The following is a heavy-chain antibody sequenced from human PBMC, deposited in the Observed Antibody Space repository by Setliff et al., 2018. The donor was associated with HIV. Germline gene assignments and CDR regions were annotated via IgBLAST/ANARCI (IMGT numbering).Heavy chain of an antibody. CDR2: ISSGSRTI. CDR3: TTGEILPHFPY. Sequence: GGSLRLSCAASGFTFSTYSMTWVRQAPGKGLEWVSYISSGSRTIYYADSVKGRFTISRDNTRKSVYLEMNGLRAEDTAVYYCTTGEILPHFPYWGQGTLVTVSS. V-gene: IGHV3-48*04. D-gene: IGHD3-10*01. CDR1: GFTFSTYS. J-gene: IGHJ4*02.